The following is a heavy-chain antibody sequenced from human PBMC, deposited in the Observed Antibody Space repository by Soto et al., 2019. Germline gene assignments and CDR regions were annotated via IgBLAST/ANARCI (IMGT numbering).Heavy chain of an antibody. CDR1: GYSFTSYW. CDR3: AKFSRYSASPQGWFDS. J-gene: IGHJ5*01. Sequence: GESLKISCKSSGYSFTSYWIAWVRQMPGKGLDFMGIIYPGDSDTRYSPSFQGQVTMSVDKSISTTYLRWTSLKASDTAMYYCAKFSRYSASPQGWFDSWGQGTQVTVSS. CDR2: IYPGDSDT. D-gene: IGHD3-16*02. V-gene: IGHV5-51*01.